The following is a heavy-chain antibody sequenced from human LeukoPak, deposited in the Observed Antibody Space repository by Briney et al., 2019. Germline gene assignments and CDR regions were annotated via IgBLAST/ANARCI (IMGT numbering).Heavy chain of an antibody. V-gene: IGHV4-39*01. CDR1: GVSISSSSYY. CDR2: IYYSGST. J-gene: IGHJ6*03. Sequence: KPSETLSLTCTVSGVSISSSSYYWGWIRQPPGKGLEWIGSIYYSGSTYYNPALKRLVTISVNTSKNQFSLKLCSVTAADTAVYYCARQTKQDYYDSSGYYSPKNYYYYYYIDVWGKGTTVSVSS. D-gene: IGHD3-22*01. CDR3: ARQTKQDYYDSSGYYSPKNYYYYYYIDV.